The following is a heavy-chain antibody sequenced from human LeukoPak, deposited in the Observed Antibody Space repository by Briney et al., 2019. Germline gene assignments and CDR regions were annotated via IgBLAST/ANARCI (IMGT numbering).Heavy chain of an antibody. CDR1: GCSISSYY. CDR3: ARSGSGSYLTPNFDY. V-gene: IGHV4-59*01. J-gene: IGHJ4*02. D-gene: IGHD3-10*01. CDR2: ISYSGSG. Sequence: NPSETLSLTCTVSGCSISSYYWSWIRQPPGKGLEWIGYISYSGSGTYNPSLKSRVTISVDTSNNHFSLKLTSVTAADTAVYYCARSGSGSYLTPNFDYWGQGTLVTVSS.